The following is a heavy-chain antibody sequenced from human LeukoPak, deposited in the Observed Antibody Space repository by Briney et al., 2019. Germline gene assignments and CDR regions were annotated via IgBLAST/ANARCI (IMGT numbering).Heavy chain of an antibody. CDR3: ARDGSFGYSYGSDY. Sequence: ASVKVSCEASGYTFTGYYMHWVRQAPGQGLEGMGPITPTIGAPNYAQKFQCRVTITRDTSISTAYMQLSRLRSDDTAVYYCARDGSFGYSYGSDYWGQGTLVTVSS. CDR2: ITPTIGAP. V-gene: IGHV1-2*06. CDR1: GYTFTGYY. D-gene: IGHD5-18*01. J-gene: IGHJ4*02.